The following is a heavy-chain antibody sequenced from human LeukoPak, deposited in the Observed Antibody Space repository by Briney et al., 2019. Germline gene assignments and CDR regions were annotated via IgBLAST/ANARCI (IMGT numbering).Heavy chain of an antibody. J-gene: IGHJ3*02. CDR1: GYSFTSYW. CDR3: SRQTGGYTGDPSDI. Sequence: KCGESLKISCKGSGYSFTSYWIGWVRQMPGKGLEWMGIIYPGDSDVRYSPSFQGQVTISADRSLSTAYLQWSSLKASDSAMYYCSRQTGGYTGDPSDIWGHGTMVTVSS. CDR2: IYPGDSDV. D-gene: IGHD6-25*01. V-gene: IGHV5-51*01.